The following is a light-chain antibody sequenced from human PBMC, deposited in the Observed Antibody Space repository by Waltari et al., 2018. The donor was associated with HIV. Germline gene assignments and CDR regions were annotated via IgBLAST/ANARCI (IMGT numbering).Light chain of an antibody. CDR2: QDD. V-gene: IGLV3-1*01. CDR3: QAWDSSTVL. J-gene: IGLJ2*01. CDR1: YXXDKY. Sequence: ELTQPPSVSVSXGQTASXXCSGDYXXDKYASWYQXKPGQSPVLVIYQDDKRPSGIPDRFSGSNSGNTASLTITGTQAMDEADYYCQAWDSSTVLFGGGTKLTVL.